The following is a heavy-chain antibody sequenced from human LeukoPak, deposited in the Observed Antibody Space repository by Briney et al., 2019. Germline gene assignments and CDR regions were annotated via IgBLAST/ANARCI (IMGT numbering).Heavy chain of an antibody. V-gene: IGHV3-53*01. J-gene: IGHJ4*02. D-gene: IGHD4-11*01. CDR3: ARTRVDTTTFDYFDY. CDR1: GFTVSTNF. CDR2: IYSGGST. Sequence: GGSLRLSCVVSGFTVSTNFMSWVRQAPGERLEWVSVIYSGGSTYYADSVKGRFTISRDNSKNTLYLQMNSLRAEDTAVYYCARTRVDTTTFDYFDYRGPGTLVTVSS.